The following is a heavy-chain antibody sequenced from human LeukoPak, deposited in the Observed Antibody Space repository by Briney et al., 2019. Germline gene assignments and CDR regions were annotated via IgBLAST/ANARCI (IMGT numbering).Heavy chain of an antibody. CDR3: ARVGRSTVGGY. V-gene: IGHV3-48*03. J-gene: IGHJ4*02. CDR1: GFTFSNYE. Sequence: GGSLRLSCAASGFTFSNYEMSWVRQAPGKGLEWVSYISNSGSSIYYADSVKGRFPISRDNAKNSLYLQMNSLRGEDTAVYYCARVGRSTVGGYWGQGTLVTVSS. D-gene: IGHD4-23*01. CDR2: ISNSGSSI.